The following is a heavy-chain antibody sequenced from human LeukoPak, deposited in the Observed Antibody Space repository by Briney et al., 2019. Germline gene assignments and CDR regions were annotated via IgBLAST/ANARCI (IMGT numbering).Heavy chain of an antibody. D-gene: IGHD5-12*01. CDR3: AKDIDGYSGYDPPGY. J-gene: IGHJ4*02. CDR1: GFTFSSYG. CDR2: IRYDGSNK. V-gene: IGHV3-30*02. Sequence: GGSLRLSCAASGFTFSSYGMHWVRQAPGKGLKWVAFIRYDGSNKYYADSVKGRFTISRDNSKSTLYLQMNSLRAEDTAVYYCAKDIDGYSGYDPPGYWGQGTQVTVSS.